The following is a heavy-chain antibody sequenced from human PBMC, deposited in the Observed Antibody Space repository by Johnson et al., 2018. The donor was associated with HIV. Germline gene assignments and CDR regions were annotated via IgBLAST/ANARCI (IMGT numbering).Heavy chain of an antibody. Sequence: VQLVESGGGLIQPGGSLRLSCAASEFTVSGGYMNWVRQAPGKGLEWVSVIYSGGSTYYADSVKGRFTISRDNSKNTLYLQMNSLKTEDTALYYCNTDRVDGGGSYYNAFDIWGQGTMVTVSS. D-gene: IGHD1-26*01. CDR2: IYSGGST. J-gene: IGHJ3*02. CDR3: NTDRVDGGGSYYNAFDI. CDR1: EFTVSGGY. V-gene: IGHV3-53*01.